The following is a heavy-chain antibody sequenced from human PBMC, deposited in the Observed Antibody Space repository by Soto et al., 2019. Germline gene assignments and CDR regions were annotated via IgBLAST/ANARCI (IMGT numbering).Heavy chain of an antibody. Sequence: SETLSLTCAVYGGSFSGYYWSWIRQPPGKGLEWIGEINHSGSTNYNPSLKSRVTISVDTSKNQFSLKLSSVTAADTAVYYCARSAPGALRYPESYYYYYMDVWGKGTTVTVSS. CDR3: ARSAPGALRYPESYYYYYMDV. V-gene: IGHV4-34*01. CDR2: INHSGST. D-gene: IGHD3-9*01. CDR1: GGSFSGYY. J-gene: IGHJ6*03.